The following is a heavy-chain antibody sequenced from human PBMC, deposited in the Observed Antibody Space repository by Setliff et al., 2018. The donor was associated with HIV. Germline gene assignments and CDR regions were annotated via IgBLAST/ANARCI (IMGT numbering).Heavy chain of an antibody. D-gene: IGHD1-26*01. J-gene: IGHJ4*02. CDR1: GFTFSTYS. CDR3: ARDRYSGSSTDS. CDR2: ISSSRRSK. V-gene: IGHV3-21*01. Sequence: PGGSLRLSCEASGFTFSTYSMNWVRQAPGKGLEWVSSISSSRRSKYYADSVKGRFTISRDNAKNSLYLQMNSLTAEDTAVYYCARDRYSGSSTDSWGQGTLVTVSS.